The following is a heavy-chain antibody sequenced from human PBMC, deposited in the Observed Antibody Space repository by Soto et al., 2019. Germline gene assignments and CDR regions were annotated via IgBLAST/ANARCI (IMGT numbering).Heavy chain of an antibody. CDR2: ITYDGRNK. J-gene: IGHJ4*02. V-gene: IGHV3-30*04. D-gene: IGHD5-18*01. CDR1: GFTFSIYA. Sequence: GGSLRLSCAASGFTFSIYAMHWVRHAPGKGLEWLADITYDGRNKYYADSVKGRFTISRDNSKNTLYLQMNSLRAEDTAVYYCARERAVQLWFNTFDYWGQGTLVTVSS. CDR3: ARERAVQLWFNTFDY.